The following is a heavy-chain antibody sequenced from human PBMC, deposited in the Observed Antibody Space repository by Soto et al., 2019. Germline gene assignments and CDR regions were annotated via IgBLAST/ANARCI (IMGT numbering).Heavy chain of an antibody. Sequence: ASVKVSCKASGYTFTSYYMHWVRQAPGQGLEWMGIINPSGGSTSCAQKFQGRVTMTRDTSTSTVYMELSSLRSEDTAVYYCASLDEAHYYGMDVWGQGTTVTVSS. V-gene: IGHV1-46*01. CDR3: ASLDEAHYYGMDV. J-gene: IGHJ6*02. CDR2: INPSGGST. D-gene: IGHD1-1*01. CDR1: GYTFTSYY.